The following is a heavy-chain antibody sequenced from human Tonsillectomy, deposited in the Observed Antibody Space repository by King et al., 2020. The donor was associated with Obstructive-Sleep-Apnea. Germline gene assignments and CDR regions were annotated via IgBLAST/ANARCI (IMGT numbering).Heavy chain of an antibody. J-gene: IGHJ4*02. CDR3: AKDADSSGWSPDFDY. CDR1: GFTFSNYA. D-gene: IGHD6-19*01. Sequence: VQLLESGGGLVQPGGSLRLSCAASGFTFSNYAMRWVRQAPGKGLEWVSAITGSGGSTYYADSVKGRFTISRDNSKNTLYLQMNSLRAEDTAIYYCAKDADSSGWSPDFDYGGQGTLVTVSS. CDR2: ITGSGGST. V-gene: IGHV3-23*01.